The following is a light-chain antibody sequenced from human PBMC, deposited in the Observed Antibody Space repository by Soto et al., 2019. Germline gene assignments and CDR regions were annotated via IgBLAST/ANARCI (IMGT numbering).Light chain of an antibody. CDR2: DVS. CDR3: SSYTSTSIV. Sequence: QSALTQPASVSGSPGQSITISCTGTSSDVGGYNYVSWYQRHPGKAPKLMIYDVSNRPSGVSNRFSGSKSGNTASLTISGLQAEDEAAYHCSSYTSTSIVFGTGTKLTVL. CDR1: SSDVGGYNY. J-gene: IGLJ1*01. V-gene: IGLV2-14*01.